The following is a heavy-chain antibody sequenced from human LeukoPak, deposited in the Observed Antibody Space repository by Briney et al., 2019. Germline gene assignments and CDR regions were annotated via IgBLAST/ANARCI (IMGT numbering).Heavy chain of an antibody. CDR1: GFTFSSYS. V-gene: IGHV3-21*01. Sequence: GSLRLSCAASGFTFSSYSMNWVRQAPGKGLEWVSSISSSSSYIYYADSVKGRFTISRDNAKNSLYLQMNSLRAEDTAVYYCARGIAVGALGYFDYWGQGTLVTVSS. CDR3: ARGIAVGALGYFDY. CDR2: ISSSSSYI. D-gene: IGHD6-19*01. J-gene: IGHJ4*02.